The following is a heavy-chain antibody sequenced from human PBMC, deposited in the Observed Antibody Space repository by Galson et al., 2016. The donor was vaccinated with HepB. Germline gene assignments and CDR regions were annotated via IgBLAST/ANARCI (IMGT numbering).Heavy chain of an antibody. CDR1: GFTFSNYD. J-gene: IGHJ2*01. D-gene: IGHD3-22*01. V-gene: IGHV3-13*01. CDR3: ARVRVPYYYDSSGYSTTRYFDL. Sequence: SLRLSCAASGFTFSNYDMHWVRQATGKGLEWVSGVDSAGDTYYPGSVKGRFTISRENAKNSFYLQMNSLRVGDTAVYYCARVRVPYYYDSSGYSTTRYFDLWGRGTLVTVSS. CDR2: VDSAGDT.